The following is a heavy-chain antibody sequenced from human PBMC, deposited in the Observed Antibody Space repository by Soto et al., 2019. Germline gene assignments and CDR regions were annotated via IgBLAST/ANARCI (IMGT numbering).Heavy chain of an antibody. J-gene: IGHJ6*03. Sequence: GASVKVSCKASGYTFTSYGISWVRQAPGQGLEWMGWISAYNGNTNYAQKLQGRVTMTTDTSTSTAYMELRSLRSDDTAVYYCARARGYSGYDIYYYYMDVWGKGTTVTVSS. D-gene: IGHD5-12*01. CDR2: ISAYNGNT. V-gene: IGHV1-18*01. CDR3: ARARGYSGYDIYYYYMDV. CDR1: GYTFTSYG.